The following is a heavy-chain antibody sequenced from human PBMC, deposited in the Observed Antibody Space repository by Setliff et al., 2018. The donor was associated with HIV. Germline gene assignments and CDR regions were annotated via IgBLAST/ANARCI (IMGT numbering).Heavy chain of an antibody. CDR3: ARAVNLTFDI. CDR1: GYSSAGNLA. CDR2: IWHAGNT. Sequence: SETLSLTCTVSGYSSAGNLAWAWIRQHPKKGLEWTGSIWHAGNTLYNPSLKSRVSISLDTSMEEFGLQLSSVTAADTAVYYCARAVNLTFDIWSLGTMVTVSS. J-gene: IGHJ3*02. V-gene: IGHV4-38-2*02.